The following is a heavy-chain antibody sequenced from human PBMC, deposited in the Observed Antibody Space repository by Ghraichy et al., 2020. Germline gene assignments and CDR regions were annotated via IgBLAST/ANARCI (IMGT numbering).Heavy chain of an antibody. Sequence: ASVKVSCKASGYTFTNYDVNWVRQATGQGLEWMGWMNPSSGKTGYAQKFQDRVTMTRNTSISTAYMELTSLTSEDTAVYYCARGRDRTSDYWGQGTLVTVSS. J-gene: IGHJ4*02. V-gene: IGHV1-8*01. D-gene: IGHD2-21*02. CDR3: ARGRDRTSDY. CDR1: GYTFTNYD. CDR2: MNPSSGKT.